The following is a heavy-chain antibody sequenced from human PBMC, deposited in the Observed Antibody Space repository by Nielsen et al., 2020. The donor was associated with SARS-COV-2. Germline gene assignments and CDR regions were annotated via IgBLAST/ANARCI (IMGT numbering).Heavy chain of an antibody. CDR2: ISGSGGSA. Sequence: GGSLRLSCAASGFTFSSYAMSWVRQAPGKGLEWVSAISGSGGSAYYADSVKGRFTISRDNSKNTLYLQMNSLRAEDTAVYYCAKDLRGGSSQGATYWGQGTLVTVSS. CDR3: AKDLRGGSSQGATY. J-gene: IGHJ4*02. V-gene: IGHV3-23*01. D-gene: IGHD2-15*01. CDR1: GFTFSSYA.